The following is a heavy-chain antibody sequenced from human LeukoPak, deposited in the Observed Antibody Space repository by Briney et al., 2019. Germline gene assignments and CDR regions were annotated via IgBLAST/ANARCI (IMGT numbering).Heavy chain of an antibody. CDR2: INHSGST. J-gene: IGHJ6*03. Sequence: SETLSLTCAVYGGSFSGYYWSRIRQPPGKGLEWIGEINHSGSTNYNPSLKSRVTISVDTSKNQFSLKLSSVTAADTAVYYCARKVGITIFGQRPLYYYYYMDVWGKGTTVTVSS. V-gene: IGHV4-34*01. D-gene: IGHD3-3*01. CDR1: GGSFSGYY. CDR3: ARKVGITIFGQRPLYYYYYMDV.